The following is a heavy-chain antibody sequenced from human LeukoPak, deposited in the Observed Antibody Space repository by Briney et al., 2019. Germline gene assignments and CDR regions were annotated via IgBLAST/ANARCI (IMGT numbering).Heavy chain of an antibody. Sequence: ASVKVSCRASSYTFINYGINWVRQAPGQGLEWMGWISGYNGNTNYAQKVQGRVTMTTDTSTSTAYMELRSLRYDDTAVYYCARDRDTSGVGGYHNGMGVWGQGTTVTVSS. V-gene: IGHV1-18*01. CDR2: ISGYNGNT. CDR3: ARDRDTSGVGGYHNGMGV. J-gene: IGHJ6*02. D-gene: IGHD6-19*01. CDR1: SYTFINYG.